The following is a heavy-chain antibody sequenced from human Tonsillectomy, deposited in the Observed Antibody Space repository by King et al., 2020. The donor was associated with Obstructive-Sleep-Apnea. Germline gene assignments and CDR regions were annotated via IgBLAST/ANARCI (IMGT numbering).Heavy chain of an antibody. V-gene: IGHV1-69*01. Sequence: LQLVQSGAEVKKPGSSVKVSCKASGCTFSIYAISWVRQAPGQGLEWMGGIIPIFGTANYAQKFQGRVTITADESTSTADMELSSLGSEYTAVYYCAGDYGDSQIFDYWGQGTLVTVSS. D-gene: IGHD4-17*01. J-gene: IGHJ4*02. CDR3: AGDYGDSQIFDY. CDR1: GCTFSIYA. CDR2: IIPIFGTA.